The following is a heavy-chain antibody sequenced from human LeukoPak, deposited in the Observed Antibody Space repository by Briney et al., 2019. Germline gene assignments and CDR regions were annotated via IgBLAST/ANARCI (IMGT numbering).Heavy chain of an antibody. D-gene: IGHD3-9*01. J-gene: IGHJ5*02. Sequence: PSETLSLTCTVSGGSISSYYWSWIRQPPGKGLEWIGYIYYSGSTNYNPSLKSRVTISVDTSKNQFSLKLSSVTAADTAVYYCARAPRAGYHPTNWFDPWGQGTLVTVSS. CDR2: IYYSGST. CDR1: GGSISSYY. V-gene: IGHV4-59*08. CDR3: ARAPRAGYHPTNWFDP.